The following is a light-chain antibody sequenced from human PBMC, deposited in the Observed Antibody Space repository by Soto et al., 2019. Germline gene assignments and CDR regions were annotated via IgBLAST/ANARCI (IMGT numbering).Light chain of an antibody. CDR3: CSYAGSSSAYV. Sequence: QSVLTQPASVSGSPGQSITISCTGNSSDVGSYDVVSWYQQHPGKAPKLLIYEVSKRPSGVSDRFSGSKSGNAASLTISVLQAEDEADYHCCSYAGSSSAYVFGTGTKVTVL. J-gene: IGLJ1*01. CDR2: EVS. V-gene: IGLV2-23*02. CDR1: SSDVGSYDV.